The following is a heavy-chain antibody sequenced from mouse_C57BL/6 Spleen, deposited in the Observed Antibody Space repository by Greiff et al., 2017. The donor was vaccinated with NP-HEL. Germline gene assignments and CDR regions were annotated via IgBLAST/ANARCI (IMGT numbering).Heavy chain of an antibody. Sequence: QVQLQQSGAELVRPGTSVKVSCKASGYAFTNYLIEWVKQRPGQGLEWIGVINPGSGGTNYNEKFKGKATLTADKSSSTAYMQLSSLTSEDSAVYFGARTYGSPYYFDYWGQGTTLTVSS. CDR2: INPGSGGT. CDR1: GYAFTNYL. J-gene: IGHJ2*01. D-gene: IGHD1-1*01. CDR3: ARTYGSPYYFDY. V-gene: IGHV1-54*01.